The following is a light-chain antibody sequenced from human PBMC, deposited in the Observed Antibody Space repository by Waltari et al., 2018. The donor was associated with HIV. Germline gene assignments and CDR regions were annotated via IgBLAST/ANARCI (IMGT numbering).Light chain of an antibody. CDR3: TSYTSNDTLL. Sequence: HSALTQPASVSASPGQSITISCTGTSSAFGISNYVSWYQPHPGNFPKVIISEVISWPSGVSDRFSGAKSGNTASLTISGLQPEDEADYYCTSYTSNDTLLFGGGTKVTVL. CDR2: EVI. J-gene: IGLJ2*01. V-gene: IGLV2-14*01. CDR1: SSAFGISNY.